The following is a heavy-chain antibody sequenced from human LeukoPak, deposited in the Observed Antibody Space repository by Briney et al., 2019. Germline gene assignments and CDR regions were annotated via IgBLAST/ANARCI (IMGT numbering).Heavy chain of an antibody. CDR1: GFTFSSYE. Sequence: PGGSLRLSCAASGFTFSSYEMNWVRQAPGKGLEWVSYISSSGSTIYYADSVKGRFTISRDNAKNSLYLQMNSLRAEDTAVYYCWGSSGYYVEAFDIWGQGTMVTVSS. CDR2: ISSSGSTI. D-gene: IGHD3-22*01. J-gene: IGHJ3*02. V-gene: IGHV3-48*03. CDR3: WGSSGYYVEAFDI.